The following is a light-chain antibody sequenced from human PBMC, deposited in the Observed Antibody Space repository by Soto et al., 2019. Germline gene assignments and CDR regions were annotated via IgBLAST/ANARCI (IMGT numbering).Light chain of an antibody. Sequence: QSVLTQPASVSGSPGQSITISCTGTSSDVGGYNYVSWYQQHPGKAPKLMIYDVSNRPSGVSNRFSGSKSGNTASLPISGLQAAVEADYYCSSYTSSRTVVFGGGTQLTVL. CDR1: SSDVGGYNY. V-gene: IGLV2-14*01. CDR3: SSYTSSRTVV. CDR2: DVS. J-gene: IGLJ2*01.